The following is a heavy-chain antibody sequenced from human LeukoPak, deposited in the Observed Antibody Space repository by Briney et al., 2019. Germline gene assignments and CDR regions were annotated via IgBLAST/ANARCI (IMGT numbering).Heavy chain of an antibody. Sequence: PSETLSLTCTVSGGSISSSSYYWGWIRQPPGKGLEWIGSIYYSGSTYYNPSLKSRVTISVDTSKNQFSLKLSSVTAADTAVYYCARTLYYYDSSGSFDYWGQGTLVTVSS. V-gene: IGHV4-39*01. J-gene: IGHJ4*02. D-gene: IGHD3-22*01. CDR3: ARTLYYYDSSGSFDY. CDR1: GGSISSSSYY. CDR2: IYYSGST.